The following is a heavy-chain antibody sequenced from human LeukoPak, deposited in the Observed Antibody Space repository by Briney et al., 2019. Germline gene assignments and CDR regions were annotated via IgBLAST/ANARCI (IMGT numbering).Heavy chain of an antibody. Sequence: PGGSLRLSCAASGFTFSSYWMHWVRQAPGKGLVWVSRINGDGSSTNYADSVKGRFTISRDNAKNTLYLQMNSLRAEDTAVYYCASDSTSAWYSNRPDFWGQGTLVTVSS. CDR2: INGDGSST. CDR1: GFTFSSYW. CDR3: ASDSTSAWYSNRPDF. J-gene: IGHJ4*02. D-gene: IGHD6-19*01. V-gene: IGHV3-74*01.